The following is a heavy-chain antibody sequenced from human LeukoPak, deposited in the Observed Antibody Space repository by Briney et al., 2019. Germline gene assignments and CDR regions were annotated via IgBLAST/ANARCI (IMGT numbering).Heavy chain of an antibody. CDR1: GFTFSSYE. Sequence: PGGSLRLSCAASGFTFSSYEMNWVRQAPGKGLEWVSYISSSGSTIYYADSVKGRFTISRDNAKNSLYLQMNSLRAEDTAVYYCARDPGYSSSWSEYFQHWGQGTLVTVSS. J-gene: IGHJ1*01. CDR2: ISSSGSTI. CDR3: ARDPGYSSSWSEYFQH. V-gene: IGHV3-48*03. D-gene: IGHD6-13*01.